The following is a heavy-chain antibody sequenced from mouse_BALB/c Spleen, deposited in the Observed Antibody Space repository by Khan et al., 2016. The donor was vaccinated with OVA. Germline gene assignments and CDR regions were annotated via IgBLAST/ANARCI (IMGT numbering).Heavy chain of an antibody. D-gene: IGHD3-3*01. V-gene: IGHV1S135*01. CDR2: IETFNADT. Sequence: VQLQQSGPELMKHGASVKISCKASGYSFTSYYMYWMKQSDGKSLEWIGYIETFNADTDYNQKLKGKATLTVDKSSNTAYMHLTSLTSYDSAVYYCARGTFAYWGQETLVTVSA. J-gene: IGHJ3*01. CDR1: GYSFTSYY. CDR3: ARGTFAY.